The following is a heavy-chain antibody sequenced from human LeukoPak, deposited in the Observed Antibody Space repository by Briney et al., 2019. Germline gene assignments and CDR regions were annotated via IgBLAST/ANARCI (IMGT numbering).Heavy chain of an antibody. J-gene: IGHJ4*02. CDR3: AGQVYGSGSLYFDY. Sequence: SVKVSCKASGGTFSSYAISWVRQAPGQGLEWMGRIIPILSIANYAQKFQGRVTITADKSTSTAYMELSSLRSEDTAVYYCAGQVYGSGSLYFDYWGQGTLVTVSS. CDR2: IIPILSIA. CDR1: GGTFSSYA. D-gene: IGHD3-10*01. V-gene: IGHV1-69*04.